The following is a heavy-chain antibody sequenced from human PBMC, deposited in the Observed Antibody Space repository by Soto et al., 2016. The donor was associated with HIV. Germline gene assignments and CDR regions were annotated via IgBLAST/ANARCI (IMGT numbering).Heavy chain of an antibody. CDR3: ARDFIYDSLGDY. V-gene: IGHV3-53*02. J-gene: IGHJ4*02. D-gene: IGHD3-22*01. CDR1: GFTVSSNY. CDR2: IYSGGST. Sequence: EVQLVETGGGLIQPGGSLRLSCAASGFTVSSNYMSWVRQAPGKGLEWVSVIYSGGSTYYADSVKGRFTISRDNSKNTLYLQMNSLRAEDTAVYYCARDFIYDSLGDYWGQGTLVTVSS.